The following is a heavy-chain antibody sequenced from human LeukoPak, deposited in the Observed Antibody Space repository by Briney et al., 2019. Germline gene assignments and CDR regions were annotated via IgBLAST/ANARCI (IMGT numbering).Heavy chain of an antibody. Sequence: GGSLRLSCTASGFTFSSYAMSWVRQAPGKGLEWVSAISGSGGSTYYADSVKGRFTISRDNSKNTLYLQMNSLRAEDTAVYYCAKGGGQLHDYYYMDVWGKGTTVTVSS. D-gene: IGHD2-2*01. CDR1: GFTFSSYA. CDR2: ISGSGGST. V-gene: IGHV3-23*01. CDR3: AKGGGQLHDYYYMDV. J-gene: IGHJ6*03.